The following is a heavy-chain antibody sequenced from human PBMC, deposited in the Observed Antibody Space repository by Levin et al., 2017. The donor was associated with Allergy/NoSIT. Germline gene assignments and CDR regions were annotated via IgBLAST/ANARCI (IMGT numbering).Heavy chain of an antibody. CDR1: GFPFSSYA. V-gene: IGHV3-23*01. Sequence: LSLTCAASGFPFSSYAMSWVRQAPGKGLEWVSAISGSGGSTYYADSVKGRFTISRDNSKNTLYLQMNSLRAEDTAVYYCAKDLPDYYYYYYMDVWGKGTTVTVSS. CDR3: AKDLPDYYYYYYMDV. CDR2: ISGSGGST. J-gene: IGHJ6*03.